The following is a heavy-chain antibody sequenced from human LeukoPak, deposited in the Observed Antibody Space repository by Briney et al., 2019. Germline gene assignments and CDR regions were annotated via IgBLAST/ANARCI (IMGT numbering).Heavy chain of an antibody. CDR1: GFTFDNYE. D-gene: IGHD3-10*01. V-gene: IGHV3-48*03. Sequence: GGSLRLSCAASGFTFDNYEMNWVRQAPGKGLEWVSYISSSGSTIYYADSVKGRFTISRDNAKNSLYLQMNSLRAEDTAVYYCARGGSGVNWFDPWGQGTLVTVSS. CDR2: ISSSGSTI. J-gene: IGHJ5*02. CDR3: ARGGSGVNWFDP.